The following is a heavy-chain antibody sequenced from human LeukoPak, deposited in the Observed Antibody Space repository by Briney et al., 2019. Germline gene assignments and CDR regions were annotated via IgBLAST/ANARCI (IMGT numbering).Heavy chain of an antibody. V-gene: IGHV3-33*01. J-gene: IGHJ3*02. D-gene: IGHD6-19*01. CDR2: IWYDGSDK. Sequence: GRSLRLSCAASGFTFSSYGMHWVRQAPGKGLEWVSVIWYDGSDKYYADSVKGRFAISRDNSKNTLYLQMNSLRAEDTAVYYCAREQFRGVDIWGQGTMVTVSS. CDR3: AREQFRGVDI. CDR1: GFTFSSYG.